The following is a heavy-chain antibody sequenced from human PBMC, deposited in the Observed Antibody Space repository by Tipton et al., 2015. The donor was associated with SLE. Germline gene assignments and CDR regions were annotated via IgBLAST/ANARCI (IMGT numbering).Heavy chain of an antibody. V-gene: IGHV3-30*18. D-gene: IGHD2-15*01. CDR1: GFTFSSYG. J-gene: IGHJ6*03. CDR2: ISYDGSNK. CDR3: AKEDIVVVVAAYYYYMDV. Sequence: VQLVQSGGGVVQPGRSLRLSCAASGFTFSSYGMHWVRQAPGKGLEWVAVISYDGSNKYYADSVKGRFTISRDNSKNTLYLQMNSLRAEDTAVYYCAKEDIVVVVAAYYYYMDVWGKGTTVTVSS.